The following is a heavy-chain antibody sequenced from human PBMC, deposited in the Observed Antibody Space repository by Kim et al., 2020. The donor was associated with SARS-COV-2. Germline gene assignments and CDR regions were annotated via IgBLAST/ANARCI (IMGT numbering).Heavy chain of an antibody. Sequence: SETLSLTCTVSGGSISSGDYYWSWIRQPPGKGLEWIGYIYYSGSTYYNPSLKSRVTISVDTSKNQFSLKLSSVTAADTAVYYCASYYSSSSFFDYWGQGTLVTVSS. CDR3: ASYYSSSSFFDY. J-gene: IGHJ4*02. CDR2: IYYSGST. V-gene: IGHV4-30-4*01. D-gene: IGHD6-6*01. CDR1: GGSISSGDYY.